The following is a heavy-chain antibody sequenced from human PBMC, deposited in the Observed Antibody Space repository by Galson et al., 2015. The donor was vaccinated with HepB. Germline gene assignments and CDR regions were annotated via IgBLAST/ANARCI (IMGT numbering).Heavy chain of an antibody. CDR2: IWTDESNA. J-gene: IGHJ1*01. D-gene: IGHD1-1*01. CDR3: ARDSGWNLAF. V-gene: IGHV3-33*01. Sequence: SLRLSCAASGFNFSDAGMHWVRQAPGKGLEWVTIIWTDESNAYYGDSAKGRFTISRDNSKNMVYLQMSSLRVEDRAVYYCARDSGWNLAFWGQGTLVTVSS. CDR1: GFNFSDAG.